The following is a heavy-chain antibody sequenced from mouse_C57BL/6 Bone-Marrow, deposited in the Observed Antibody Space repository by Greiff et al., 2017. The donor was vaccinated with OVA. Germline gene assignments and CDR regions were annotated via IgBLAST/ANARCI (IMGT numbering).Heavy chain of an antibody. CDR3: ARSGITTVVATGTFDY. CDR1: GYAFSSYW. D-gene: IGHD1-1*01. CDR2: IYPGDGDT. Sequence: QVQLQQSGAELVKPGASVKISCKASGYAFSSYWMNWVKQRPGKGLEWIGQIYPGDGDTNYNGKFKGKATLTADKSSSTAYMQLSSLTSEDSAVYVCARSGITTVVATGTFDYWGQGTTLTVSS. V-gene: IGHV1-80*01. J-gene: IGHJ2*01.